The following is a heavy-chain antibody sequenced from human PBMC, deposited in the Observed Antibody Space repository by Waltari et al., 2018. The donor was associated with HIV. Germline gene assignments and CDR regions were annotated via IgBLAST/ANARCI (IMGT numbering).Heavy chain of an antibody. J-gene: IGHJ4*02. V-gene: IGHV1-2*02. CDR2: LNPYKGAT. CDR3: ARQYRDSAPYFDN. D-gene: IGHD5-12*01. CDR1: GYSFTAHF. Sequence: QVHLVQSGAEMKKPGASVKVACRTSGYSFTAHFIHWVRQAPGQGLEWMGKLNPYKGATRLRGKFQGRCAMTMDPSIGSAYMELSKLTSDDTAIYYCARQYRDSAPYFDNWGPGTHITVSS.